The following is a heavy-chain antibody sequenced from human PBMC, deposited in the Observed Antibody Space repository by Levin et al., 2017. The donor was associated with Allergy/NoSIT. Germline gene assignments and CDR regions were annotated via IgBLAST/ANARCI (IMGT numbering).Heavy chain of an antibody. CDR2: IIPIFGTA. D-gene: IGHD5-24*01. Sequence: ASVKVSCKASGGTFSSYAISWVRQAPGQGLEWMGGIIPIFGTANYAQKFQGRVTITADESTSTAYMELSSLRSEDTAVYYCARAQRWLQFTAGIENWGQGTLVTVSS. V-gene: IGHV1-69*13. J-gene: IGHJ4*02. CDR1: GGTFSSYA. CDR3: ARAQRWLQFTAGIEN.